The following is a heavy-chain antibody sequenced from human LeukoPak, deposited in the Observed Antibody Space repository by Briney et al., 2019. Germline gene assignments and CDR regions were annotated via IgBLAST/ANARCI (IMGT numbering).Heavy chain of an antibody. D-gene: IGHD1-26*01. V-gene: IGHV3-7*01. CDR2: IKEDGSEK. CDR3: ARFIRGATQSSYDS. Sequence: PGGSLRLSCAASGFTFSSYWMSWVRQAPGKGLEWVANIKEDGSEKYNVDSVKGRFTISRDNAKNSLYLQMNSLRAEDTAVYYCARFIRGATQSSYDSWGQGTLVTVSS. J-gene: IGHJ4*02. CDR1: GFTFSSYW.